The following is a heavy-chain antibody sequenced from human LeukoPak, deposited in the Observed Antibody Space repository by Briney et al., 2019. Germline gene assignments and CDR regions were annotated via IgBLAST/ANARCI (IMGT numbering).Heavy chain of an antibody. J-gene: IGHJ5*02. CDR2: IYTSGST. V-gene: IGHV4-61*02. Sequence: SETLSLTCTVSGGSISSGSFYWSWIRQPAGKGLEWIGRIYTSGSTNYNPSLKSRFTISVDTSKNQFSLKLSSVTAADTAVYYCARGRYSNGNWFDPWGQGTLVTVSS. D-gene: IGHD6-19*01. CDR1: GGSISSGSFY. CDR3: ARGRYSNGNWFDP.